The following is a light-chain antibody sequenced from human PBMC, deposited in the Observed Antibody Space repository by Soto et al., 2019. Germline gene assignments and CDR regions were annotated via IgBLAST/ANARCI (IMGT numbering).Light chain of an antibody. V-gene: IGKV3-15*01. J-gene: IGKJ5*01. CDR3: QNYDNWPIT. Sequence: EIVIKQSPANLSVSPWDRITLFCTASQSVSSNLAWYQQKPGQAPRLLSYGDSTRATGFPARFSGSRYWTELTRTSSSLQSEDFAIYYCQNYDNWPITVGQGTRLEIK. CDR2: GDS. CDR1: QSVSSN.